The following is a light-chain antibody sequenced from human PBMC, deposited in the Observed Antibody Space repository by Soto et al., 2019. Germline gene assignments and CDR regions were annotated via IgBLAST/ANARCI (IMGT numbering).Light chain of an antibody. CDR1: KLGYKY. Sequence: SYELTQPPSVSVSPGQTASIPCSGDKLGYKYACWYQQKPGQSPVLVIYQDSKRPSGIPERFSGSNSGNTATLTISGTQARDEADYYCQAWDSSTAVFGGGTKVTVL. CDR2: QDS. CDR3: QAWDSSTAV. V-gene: IGLV3-1*01. J-gene: IGLJ2*01.